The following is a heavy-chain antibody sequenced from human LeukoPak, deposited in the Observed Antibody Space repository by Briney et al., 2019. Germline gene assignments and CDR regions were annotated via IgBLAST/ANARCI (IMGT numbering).Heavy chain of an antibody. CDR1: GGTFSSYA. J-gene: IGHJ5*02. Sequence: ASVTVSCKASGGTFSSYAISWVRQAPGQGLEWMGGIIPIFGTANYAQKFQGRVTITADESTSTAYMELSSLRSEDTAVYYCAREVAAAGTGGDNWFDPWGQGTLVTVSS. V-gene: IGHV1-69*13. CDR3: AREVAAAGTGGDNWFDP. CDR2: IIPIFGTA. D-gene: IGHD6-13*01.